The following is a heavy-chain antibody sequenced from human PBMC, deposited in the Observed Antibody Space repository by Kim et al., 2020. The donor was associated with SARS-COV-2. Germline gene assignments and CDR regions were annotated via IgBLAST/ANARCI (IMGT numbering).Heavy chain of an antibody. CDR2: ISGSGGST. J-gene: IGHJ4*02. V-gene: IGHV3-23*01. D-gene: IGHD2-2*01. Sequence: GGSLRLSCAASGFTFSSYAMSWVRQAPGKGLEWVSAISGSGGSTYYADSVKGRFTISRDNSKNTLYLQMNSLRAEDTAVYYCASGRIVVVPAALDYWGQGTLVTVSS. CDR3: ASGRIVVVPAALDY. CDR1: GFTFSSYA.